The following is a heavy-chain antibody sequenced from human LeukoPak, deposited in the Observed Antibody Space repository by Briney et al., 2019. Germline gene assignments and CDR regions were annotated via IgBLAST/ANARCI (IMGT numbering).Heavy chain of an antibody. J-gene: IGHJ4*02. CDR3: ARLNARDYYFDY. CDR1: GFTFSSYG. Sequence: GGSLRLSCAASGFTFSSYGMHWVGQAPGKGLEGVAVIWYDGSNKYYADSVKGRFTISRDNSKNTLYLQMNSLRAEGTAVYYCARLNARDYYFDYWGQGTLVTVSS. V-gene: IGHV3-33*01. CDR2: IWYDGSNK.